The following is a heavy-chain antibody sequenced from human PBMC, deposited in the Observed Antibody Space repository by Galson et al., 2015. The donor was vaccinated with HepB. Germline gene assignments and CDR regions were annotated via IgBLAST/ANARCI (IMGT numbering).Heavy chain of an antibody. CDR3: ARERSSSRYFDY. CDR2: IIPILGIA. CDR1: GGTFSSYA. D-gene: IGHD6-6*01. V-gene: IGHV1-69*10. J-gene: IGHJ4*02. Sequence: SCKASGGTFSSYAISWVRQAPGQGLEWMGGIIPILGIANYAQKFQGRVTITADKSTSTAYMVLSSLRSEDTAVYYCARERSSSRYFDYWGQGTLVTVSS.